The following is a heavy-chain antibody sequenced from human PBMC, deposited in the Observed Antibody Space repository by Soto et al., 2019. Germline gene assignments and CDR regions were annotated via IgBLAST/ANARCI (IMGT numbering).Heavy chain of an antibody. V-gene: IGHV4-34*01. CDR1: GGSFSGYY. CDR3: ARGLKDSNRGFPFYYCYYGMDV. Sequence: SETLSLTCAVYGGSFSGYYWSWIRQPPGKGLEWIGEINHSGSTNYNPSLKSRVTISVDTSKNQFSLKLSSVTAADTAVYYCARGLKDSNRGFPFYYCYYGMDVWGQGTTVTVSS. J-gene: IGHJ6*02. D-gene: IGHD4-4*01. CDR2: INHSGST.